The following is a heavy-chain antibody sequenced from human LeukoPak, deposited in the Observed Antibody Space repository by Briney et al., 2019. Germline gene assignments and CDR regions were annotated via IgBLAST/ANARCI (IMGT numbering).Heavy chain of an antibody. CDR2: INHSGST. V-gene: IGHV4-34*01. D-gene: IGHD3-22*01. Sequence: SETLSLTCAVYGGSFSGYYWSWIRQPPGKGLEWIGEINHSGSTNYNPSLKSRVTISVDTSKNQFSLKLSSVTAADTAVYYCARDPPLIPYSSGYYGRQVAFDIWGQGTMVTVSS. CDR3: ARDPPLIPYSSGYYGRQVAFDI. CDR1: GGSFSGYY. J-gene: IGHJ3*02.